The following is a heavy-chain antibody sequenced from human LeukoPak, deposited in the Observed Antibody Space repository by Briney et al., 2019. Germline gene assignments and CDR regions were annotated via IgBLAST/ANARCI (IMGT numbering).Heavy chain of an antibody. V-gene: IGHV4-30-4*01. CDR1: GGSISSGDYY. J-gene: IGHJ2*01. CDR3: ARPIYHDYGDHWYFDL. Sequence: SETLSLTCTVSGGSISSGDYYWSWIRQPPGKGLEWIGYIYYSGSTYYNPSLKSRVTISVDTSKNQFSLKLSSVTAADTAVYYCARPIYHDYGDHWYFDLWGRGTLVTVSS. CDR2: IYYSGST. D-gene: IGHD4-17*01.